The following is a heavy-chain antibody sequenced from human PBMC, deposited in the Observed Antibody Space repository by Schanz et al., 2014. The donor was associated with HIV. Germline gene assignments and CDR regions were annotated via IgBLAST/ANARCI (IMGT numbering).Heavy chain of an antibody. CDR3: ARAAFSSEYYYGMDV. CDR1: GHTFTNYG. D-gene: IGHD3-3*02. Sequence: QVQLVQSGAEVKKPGASVKVSCKASGHTFTNYGISWVRQAPGQGLERMGGLIPIFGTPNYAQKFQGRVTITADESTDTAYMELRSLRSEDTAVYFCARAAFSSEYYYGMDVWGQGTTVTVSS. CDR2: LIPIFGTP. J-gene: IGHJ6*02. V-gene: IGHV1-69*13.